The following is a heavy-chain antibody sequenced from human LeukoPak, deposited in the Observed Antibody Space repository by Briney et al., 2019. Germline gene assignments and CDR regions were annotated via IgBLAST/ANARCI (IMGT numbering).Heavy chain of an antibody. D-gene: IGHD3-22*01. J-gene: IGHJ4*02. CDR3: ARVHGYYDSSGYYSL. CDR2: IIWISVSI. CDR1: GFTFDDYA. V-gene: IGHV3-9*01. Sequence: PGGSLRLSCTASGFTFDDYAMHWVRQAPGKGLEWVSGIIWISVSIGYADSVKGRFTISRDNAKNSLYLQMNSLRAEDTALYYCARVHGYYDSSGYYSLWGQGTLVTVSS.